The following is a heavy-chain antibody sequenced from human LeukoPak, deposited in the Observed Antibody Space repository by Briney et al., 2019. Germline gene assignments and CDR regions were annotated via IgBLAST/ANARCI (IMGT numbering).Heavy chain of an antibody. Sequence: GRSLRLSCAASGFTFNDHAMYWVRQAPGKGLEWVSGISGSGDNRYYADSVKGRFTISRDNSKNTLYLQMNSLRAEDTAVFYCAKYPASGGYFDYWGQGTLVTVSS. CDR3: AKYPASGGYFDY. J-gene: IGHJ4*02. CDR1: GFTFNDHA. V-gene: IGHV3-23*01. CDR2: ISGSGDNR. D-gene: IGHD6-13*01.